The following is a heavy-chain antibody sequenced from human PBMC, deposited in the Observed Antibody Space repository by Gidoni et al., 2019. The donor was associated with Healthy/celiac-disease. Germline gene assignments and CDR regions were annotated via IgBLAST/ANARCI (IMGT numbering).Heavy chain of an antibody. CDR2: IIPIFGTA. D-gene: IGHD3-3*01. CDR3: ARERGRNDFWSGGELNWFDP. Sequence: QVQLVQSGAEVKKPGSSVKVSCKASGGTFSSYAISWVRQAPGQGLEWMGGIIPIFGTANYAQKFQGRVTITADESTSTAYMELSSLRSEDTAVYYCARERGRNDFWSGGELNWFDPWGQGTLVTVSS. V-gene: IGHV1-69*01. CDR1: GGTFSSYA. J-gene: IGHJ5*02.